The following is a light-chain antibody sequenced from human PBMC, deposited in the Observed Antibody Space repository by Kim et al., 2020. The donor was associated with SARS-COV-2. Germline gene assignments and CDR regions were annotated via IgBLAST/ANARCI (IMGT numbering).Light chain of an antibody. J-gene: IGKJ4*01. CDR2: AAS. CDR3: QKYNSAPALT. CDR1: QGISNY. V-gene: IGKV1-27*01. Sequence: SVGDIVTITCRASQGISNYLAWYQQKPGKVPKLLIYAASTLQSGVPSRFSGSRSGTDFTLTISSLQPEDVATYYCQKYNSAPALTFGGGTKVDIK.